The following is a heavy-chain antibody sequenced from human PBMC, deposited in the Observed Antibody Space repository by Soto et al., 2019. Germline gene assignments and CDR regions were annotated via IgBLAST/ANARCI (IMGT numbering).Heavy chain of an antibody. CDR2: IYYSGST. CDR1: GGSIRSTTYY. Sequence: QLQLQESGPGLVKPSETLSLTCTVSGGSIRSTTYYWGWIRQPPGKGLEWIGSIYYSGSTYYNPSLQGRGTISVDMSKNQFSLKLSSVTAADTAVYYCATHNWNLDPWGQGTLVTVSS. D-gene: IGHD1-7*01. V-gene: IGHV4-39*01. J-gene: IGHJ1*01. CDR3: ATHNWNLDP.